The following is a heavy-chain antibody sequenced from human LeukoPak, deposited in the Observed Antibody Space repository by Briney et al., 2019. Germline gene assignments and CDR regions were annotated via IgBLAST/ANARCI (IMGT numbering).Heavy chain of an antibody. D-gene: IGHD3-9*01. V-gene: IGHV3-74*01. CDR3: ARTYYDILTGYNPYFDY. CDR1: GFTFSDTW. CDR2: VRSDGSDT. J-gene: IGHJ4*02. Sequence: GGSLRLSCAASGFTFSDTWMHWVRQAPGKGLVWVSRVRSDGSDTRYAESVKGRFTISRDNAKNTLYLQMNSLRAEDTAVYYRARTYYDILTGYNPYFDYWGQGILVTVSS.